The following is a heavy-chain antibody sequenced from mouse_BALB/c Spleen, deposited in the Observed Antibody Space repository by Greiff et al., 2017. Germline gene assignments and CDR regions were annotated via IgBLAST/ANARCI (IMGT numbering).Heavy chain of an antibody. CDR3: ARDGYDVAWFAY. V-gene: IGHV5-6-3*01. J-gene: IGHJ3*01. CDR2: INSNGGST. CDR1: GFTFSSYG. Sequence: EVQLVESGGGLVQPGGSLKLSCAASGFTFSSYGMSWVRQTPDKRLELVATINSNGGSTYYPDSVKGRFTISRDNAKNTLYLQMSSLKSEDTAMYYCARDGYDVAWFAYWGQGTLVTVSA. D-gene: IGHD2-2*01.